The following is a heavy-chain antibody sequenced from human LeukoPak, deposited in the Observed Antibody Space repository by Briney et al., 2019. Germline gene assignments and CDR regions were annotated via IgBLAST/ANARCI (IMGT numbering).Heavy chain of an antibody. Sequence: ASVKVSCKASGYTFTGYYMHWVRQAPGQGLEWMGWINPNSGGTNYAQKFQGRVTMTRDTSISTAYMELSRLRSDDTAVYYCAIGIGYSRSWRYSLFARWGQGTLVTVSS. CDR1: GYTFTGYY. CDR3: AIGIGYSRSWRYSLFAR. D-gene: IGHD6-13*01. J-gene: IGHJ5*02. CDR2: INPNSGGT. V-gene: IGHV1-2*02.